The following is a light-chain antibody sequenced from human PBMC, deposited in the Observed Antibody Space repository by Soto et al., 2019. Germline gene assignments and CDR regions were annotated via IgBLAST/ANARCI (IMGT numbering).Light chain of an antibody. CDR1: QDIRNY. CDR2: SAS. CDR3: QQYDSVPPT. Sequence: DIQMTQSPSSLSASVGDRVTITCQASQDIRNYLNWYQQKTGTAPKVLIYSASNLETGVPSMFNGSGSGTDFTFTISILQPEDIATYYCQQYDSVPPTFGQGTRLEI. V-gene: IGKV1-33*01. J-gene: IGKJ5*01.